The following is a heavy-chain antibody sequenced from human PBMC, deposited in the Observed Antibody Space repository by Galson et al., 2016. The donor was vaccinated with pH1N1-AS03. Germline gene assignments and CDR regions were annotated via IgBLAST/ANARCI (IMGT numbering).Heavy chain of an antibody. CDR3: ATGRGYYYEY. CDR2: VNGDGSST. V-gene: IGHV3-74*01. J-gene: IGHJ4*02. Sequence: SLRLSCAASGFTFSNLWMHWVRQGPGKGLVWVARVNGDGSSTTYADSVKGRFTISRDNAKNTVYLQMISLRAEDTAVYYCATGRGYYYEYWGQGTLVTVPS. CDR1: GFTFSNLW. D-gene: IGHD3-10*01.